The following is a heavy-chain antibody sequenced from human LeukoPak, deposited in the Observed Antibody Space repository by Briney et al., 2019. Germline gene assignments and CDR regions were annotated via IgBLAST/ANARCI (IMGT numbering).Heavy chain of an antibody. CDR1: GFTFSSYW. D-gene: IGHD2-21*02. CDR3: ATTYCGGDCSADFDY. Sequence: QPGGSLRLSCAASGFTFSSYWMHWVRQAPGEGLVWVSRINSDGSSTSYADSVKGRFTISRDNAKNTLYLQMNSLRAEDTAVYYCATTYCGGDCSADFDYWGQGILVTVSS. CDR2: INSDGSST. J-gene: IGHJ4*02. V-gene: IGHV3-74*01.